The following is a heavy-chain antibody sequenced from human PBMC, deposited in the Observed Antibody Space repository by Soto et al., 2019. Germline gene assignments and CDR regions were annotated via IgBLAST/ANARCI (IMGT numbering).Heavy chain of an antibody. Sequence: QVQLQESGPGLVKPSETLSLTCTVSGGSINSYYCSWIRQPAGKGLEWIGRIYSGGSTNYNPSLKSRVTMSVDTSKNQFSLKVTSVAAADTAVYYCARGPGGFGDFSLDYWGQGTLVTVAP. CDR1: GGSINSYY. CDR3: ARGPGGFGDFSLDY. V-gene: IGHV4-4*07. D-gene: IGHD3-10*01. CDR2: IYSGGST. J-gene: IGHJ4*02.